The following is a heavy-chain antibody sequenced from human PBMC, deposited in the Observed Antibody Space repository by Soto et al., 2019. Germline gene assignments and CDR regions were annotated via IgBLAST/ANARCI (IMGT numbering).Heavy chain of an antibody. Sequence: PGGSLRLSCAASGFIFGDYWMSWIRQAPGKGLEWVANTRQDGGEKNFVDSVKGRFIISRDNANNSLYLQMNSLRAEDTAVYYCARGKVRNDPWGQGTLVTVSS. CDR3: ARGKVRNDP. V-gene: IGHV3-7*05. CDR1: GFIFGDYW. J-gene: IGHJ5*02. CDR2: TRQDGGEK.